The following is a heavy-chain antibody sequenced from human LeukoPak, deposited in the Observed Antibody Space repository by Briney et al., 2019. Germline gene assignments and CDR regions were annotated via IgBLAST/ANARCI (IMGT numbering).Heavy chain of an antibody. Sequence: FGTANYAQKFQRRVTITADESTSTAYMELSSLRSEDTAVYYCASTKRYSSSWYDTQYYFDYWGQGTLVTVSS. V-gene: IGHV1-69*01. D-gene: IGHD6-13*01. CDR3: ASTKRYSSSWYDTQYYFDY. CDR2: FGTA. J-gene: IGHJ4*02.